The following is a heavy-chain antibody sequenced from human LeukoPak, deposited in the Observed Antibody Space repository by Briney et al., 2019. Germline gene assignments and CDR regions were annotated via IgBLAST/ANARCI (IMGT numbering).Heavy chain of an antibody. CDR1: GFTFSSYA. D-gene: IGHD2-15*01. CDR2: ITGSGGTT. V-gene: IGHV3-23*01. Sequence: PGESLRLSCAASGFTFSSYAMNWVRQAPGKGLERVSAITGSGGTTYYADSVRGRFTISRDNSKNTLYLQMNSLRAEDTAIYYCAKSRSEVVVAAANYWGQGTLITVSS. CDR3: AKSRSEVVVAAANY. J-gene: IGHJ4*02.